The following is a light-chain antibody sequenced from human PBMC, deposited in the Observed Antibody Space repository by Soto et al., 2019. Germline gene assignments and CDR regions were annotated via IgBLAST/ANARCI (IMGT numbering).Light chain of an antibody. CDR1: QGITNS. J-gene: IGKJ4*01. V-gene: IGKV1-9*01. Sequence: DIQLTQSPSFLSASVGDRVTITCRASQGITNSLAWYQQKPGKAPNLLIYGASTLQGGVPSRFSGSGSGTEFTLTISSLQPEDFATYYCQQLTSNPLTFGGGTKVEIK. CDR3: QQLTSNPLT. CDR2: GAS.